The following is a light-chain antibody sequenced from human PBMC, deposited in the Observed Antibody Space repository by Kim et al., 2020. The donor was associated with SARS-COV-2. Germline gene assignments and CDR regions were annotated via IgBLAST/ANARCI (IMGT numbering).Light chain of an antibody. CDR1: KLGDKY. Sequence: VSPGQTASITCSGDKLGDKYVFWYQQKPGQSPVLVIYQDTKRPSGIPERFSASNSGNTATLTISGTQATDEVDYYCQAWDSGTAVVFGGGTQLTVL. CDR2: QDT. CDR3: QAWDSGTAVV. J-gene: IGLJ2*01. V-gene: IGLV3-1*01.